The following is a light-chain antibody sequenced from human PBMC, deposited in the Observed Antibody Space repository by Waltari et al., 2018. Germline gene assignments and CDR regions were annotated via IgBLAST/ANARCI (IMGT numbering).Light chain of an antibody. J-gene: IGKJ1*01. Sequence: DIQMTQSPSSVSASVRDIVTITCRASLGISSWAAWYQQNPRKAPKRLIFPASSLRSGVPSRFSGSGAGTDFTLTISSLQPEDFATYYCRQANSFPWTFGQGTKVDI. CDR3: RQANSFPWT. CDR1: LGISSW. V-gene: IGKV1-12*01. CDR2: PAS.